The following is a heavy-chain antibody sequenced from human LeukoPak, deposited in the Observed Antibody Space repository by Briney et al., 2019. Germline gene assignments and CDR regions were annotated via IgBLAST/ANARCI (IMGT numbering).Heavy chain of an antibody. Sequence: PGGSLRLSCAASGFTFSSYAMSWVRQAPGKGLEWVSAISGSGGSTYYADSVKGRFTISRDNSKNTLYLQMNSLRAEDTAVYYCAKQGVEYYYDSSGYYYPFDYWGQGTPVTVSS. CDR1: GFTFSSYA. J-gene: IGHJ4*02. D-gene: IGHD3-22*01. CDR3: AKQGVEYYYDSSGYYYPFDY. CDR2: ISGSGGST. V-gene: IGHV3-23*01.